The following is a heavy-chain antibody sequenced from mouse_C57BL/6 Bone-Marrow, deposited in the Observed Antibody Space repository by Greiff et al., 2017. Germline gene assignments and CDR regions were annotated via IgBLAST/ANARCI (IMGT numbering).Heavy chain of an antibody. CDR1: GYTFTSYW. CDR3: ARRGIYYYGSSPYYYAMDY. J-gene: IGHJ4*01. CDR2: IDPSDSYT. V-gene: IGHV1-59*01. Sequence: QVQLQQPGAELVRPGTSVKLSCKASGYTFTSYWMHWVKQRPGQGLEWIGVIDPSDSYTNYNQKFKGKATLTVDTSSSTAYMQSSSLTSEDSAVYYCARRGIYYYGSSPYYYAMDYWGQGTSVTVSS. D-gene: IGHD1-1*01.